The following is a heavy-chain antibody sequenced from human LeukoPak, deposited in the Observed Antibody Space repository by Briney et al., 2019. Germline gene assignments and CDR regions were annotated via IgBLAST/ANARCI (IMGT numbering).Heavy chain of an antibody. Sequence: GGSLRLSCAASGFTFSNAWMSWVPHAPGKGLEWVGRIKSKTDGGTTDYAAPVKGRFPISRDVSKNTLYLQMNSLKTEDTAVYYCTTVEGYVPDYWGQGTLVTVSS. V-gene: IGHV3-15*01. CDR2: IKSKTDGGTT. CDR1: GFTFSNAW. CDR3: TTVEGYVPDY. J-gene: IGHJ4*02. D-gene: IGHD1-1*01.